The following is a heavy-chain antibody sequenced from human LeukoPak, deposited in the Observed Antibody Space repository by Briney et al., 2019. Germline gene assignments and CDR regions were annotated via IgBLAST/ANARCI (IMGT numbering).Heavy chain of an antibody. V-gene: IGHV3-43*02. CDR2: INGDGGST. Sequence: PGGSLRLSCAASGFTFSSYAMSWVRQAPGKGLEWVSLINGDGGSTYYADSVKGRFTISRDNSKNSLYLQMNSLRTEDTALYYCAKDRKIAVAGRRGNNWFDPWGQGTLVTVSS. CDR3: AKDRKIAVAGRRGNNWFDP. D-gene: IGHD6-19*01. J-gene: IGHJ5*02. CDR1: GFTFSSYA.